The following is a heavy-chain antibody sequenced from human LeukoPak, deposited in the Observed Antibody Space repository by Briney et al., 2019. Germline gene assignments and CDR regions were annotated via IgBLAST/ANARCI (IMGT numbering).Heavy chain of an antibody. Sequence: SSETLSLTCTVSGGSISSGSYYWSWIRQPAGKGLEWIVRIYTSGSTNYNPSLKSRVTISVDTSKNQFSLKLSSVTAADTAVYYCARNTVTKNLYYYYYMDVWGKGTTVTVS. CDR2: IYTSGST. CDR1: GGSISSGSYY. CDR3: ARNTVTKNLYYYYYMDV. D-gene: IGHD4-17*01. V-gene: IGHV4-61*02. J-gene: IGHJ6*03.